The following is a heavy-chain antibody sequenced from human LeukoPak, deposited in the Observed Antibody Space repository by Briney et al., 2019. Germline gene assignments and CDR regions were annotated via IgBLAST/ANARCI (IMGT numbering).Heavy chain of an antibody. V-gene: IGHV4-30-4*01. Sequence: SETLSLTCTVSGGSISSGDYYWSWIRQPPGKGLEWIGYIYYSGSTYYNPSLKSRVTISVDTSKNQFSLKLSSVTAADTAVYYCARGQPRYWFDPWGQGTLVTVSS. J-gene: IGHJ5*02. CDR1: GGSISSGDYY. CDR3: ARGQPRYWFDP. CDR2: IYYSGST.